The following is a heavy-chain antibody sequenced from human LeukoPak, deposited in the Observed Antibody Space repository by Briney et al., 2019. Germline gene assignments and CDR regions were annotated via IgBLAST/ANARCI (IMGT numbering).Heavy chain of an antibody. CDR2: ISGSGGST. CDR3: VKDLYSSSWSYFDY. CDR1: GFAFSSYA. V-gene: IGHV3-23*01. Sequence: GGSLRLSCAASGFAFSSYAMSWVRQAPGKGLEWVSAISGSGGSTYYADSVKGRFTISRDNSKNTLYLQMNSLRAEDTAVYYCVKDLYSSSWSYFDYWGQGTLVTVSS. J-gene: IGHJ4*02. D-gene: IGHD6-13*01.